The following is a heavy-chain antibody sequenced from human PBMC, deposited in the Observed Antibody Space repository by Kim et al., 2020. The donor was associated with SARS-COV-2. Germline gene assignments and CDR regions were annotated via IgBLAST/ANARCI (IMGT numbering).Heavy chain of an antibody. Sequence: PSLKSRVTISVDTSKNQFALKLSSVTAADTAVYYCAGSSPNTMVRGVIDYWGQGTLVTVSA. D-gene: IGHD3-10*01. V-gene: IGHV4-34*01. CDR3: AGSSPNTMVRGVIDY. J-gene: IGHJ4*02.